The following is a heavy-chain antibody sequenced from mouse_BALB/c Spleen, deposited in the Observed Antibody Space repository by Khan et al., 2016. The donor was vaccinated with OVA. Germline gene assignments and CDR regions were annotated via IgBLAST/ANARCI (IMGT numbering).Heavy chain of an antibody. CDR1: GYTFTNYW. CDR3: SRRGLRWDFDY. V-gene: IGHV1-7*01. Sequence: QVRLQQSGAELAKPGASVKMSCKASGYTFTNYWMHWVKQRPGQGLEWIGYINPSTGYTEYNQKFNDKATLTADKSSSTAYMQLSSLTSEDSAVYYWSRRGLRWDFDYGGQGTTHTGSS. CDR2: INPSTGYT. J-gene: IGHJ2*01. D-gene: IGHD1-1*01.